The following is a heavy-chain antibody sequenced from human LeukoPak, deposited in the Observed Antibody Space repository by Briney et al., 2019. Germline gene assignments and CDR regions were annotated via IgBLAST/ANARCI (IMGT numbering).Heavy chain of an antibody. CDR3: ARGRSSVDY. V-gene: IGHV4-4*02. CDR2: INHSGST. D-gene: IGHD6-19*01. Sequence: SSETLSLTCAVSGGSISHNYWWTWVRQPPGKGLEWIGEINHSGSTNYNPSLKSRVTISVDTSKNQFSLKLSSVTAADTAVYYCARGRSSVDYWGQGTLVTVSS. CDR1: GGSISHNYW. J-gene: IGHJ4*02.